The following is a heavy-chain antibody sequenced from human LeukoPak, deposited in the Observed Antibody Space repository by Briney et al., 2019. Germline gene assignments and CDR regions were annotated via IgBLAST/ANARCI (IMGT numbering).Heavy chain of an antibody. J-gene: IGHJ3*02. V-gene: IGHV3-74*01. CDR1: GFTFSSYW. D-gene: IGHD6-13*01. CDR2: INSDGSST. Sequence: GGSLRLSCAASGFTFSSYWMHWVRQAPGKGLVWVSRINSDGSSTSYADSVKGRFTISRDNAKNTLYLQMNSLRAEDTAVYYCARAQYSSSWYYSDASDIWGQGTMVTVSS. CDR3: ARAQYSSSWYYSDASDI.